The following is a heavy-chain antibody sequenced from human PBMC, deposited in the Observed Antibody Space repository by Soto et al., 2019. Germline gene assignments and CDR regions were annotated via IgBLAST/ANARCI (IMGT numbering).Heavy chain of an antibody. J-gene: IGHJ4*02. Sequence: PGEPLRNSCKGAGYSIAGYWSTCVRQKPGKGLEWMGRIDPSDSQTYYSPSFRGHVTISVTKSITTVFLQWSSLRASDTAMYYCARQIYDSDTGPNFQYYFDSWGQGTPVTVSS. CDR1: GYSIAGYW. CDR2: IDPSDSQT. CDR3: ARQIYDSDTGPNFQYYFDS. D-gene: IGHD3-22*01. V-gene: IGHV5-10-1*01.